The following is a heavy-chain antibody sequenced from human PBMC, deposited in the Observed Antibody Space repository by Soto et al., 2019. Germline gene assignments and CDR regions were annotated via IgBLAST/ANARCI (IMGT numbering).Heavy chain of an antibody. CDR3: ARAAPKYCSGGSCRDY. V-gene: IGHV3-21*01. CDR2: ISSSSSYI. CDR1: GFTFSSYS. D-gene: IGHD2-15*01. J-gene: IGHJ4*02. Sequence: GGSLRLSCAASGFTFSSYSMNWVRQAPGKGLEWVSSISSSSSYIYYADSVKGRFTISRDNAKNSLYLQMNSLRAEDTAVYYCARAAPKYCSGGSCRDYWGQGTLVTAPQ.